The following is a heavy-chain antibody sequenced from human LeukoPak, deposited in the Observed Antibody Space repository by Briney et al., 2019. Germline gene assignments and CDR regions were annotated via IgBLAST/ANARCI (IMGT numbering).Heavy chain of an antibody. CDR1: GDSVSSNSAA. J-gene: IGHJ4*02. CDR3: ARTGSMVNRYVDY. D-gene: IGHD5-18*01. Sequence: SQTVSLTCAISGDSVSSNSAAWNWIRQSPSRGLEWLGRTYYRSKWHNDYAVSVKSRITINPDTSKNQFSLQLNSVTPDDTAVYYCARTGSMVNRYVDYWGKGTLVTVST. V-gene: IGHV6-1*01. CDR2: TYYRSKWHN.